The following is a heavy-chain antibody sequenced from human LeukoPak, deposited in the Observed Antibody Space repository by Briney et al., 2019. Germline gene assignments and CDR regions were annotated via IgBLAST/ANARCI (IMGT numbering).Heavy chain of an antibody. D-gene: IGHD3-16*01. CDR1: GFTFSSYS. J-gene: IGHJ4*02. Sequence: GGSLRLSCAASGFTFSSYSTNWVRQAPGKGLEWVSSISSSSSYIYYADSVKGRFTISRDNAKNSLYLQMNSLRAEDTAVYYCARGTYYDYVWGSSLGDYWGQGTLVTVSS. CDR2: ISSSSSYI. V-gene: IGHV3-21*01. CDR3: ARGTYYDYVWGSSLGDY.